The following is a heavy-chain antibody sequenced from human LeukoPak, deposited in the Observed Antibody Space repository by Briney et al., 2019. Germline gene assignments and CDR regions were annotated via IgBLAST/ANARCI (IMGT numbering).Heavy chain of an antibody. CDR2: IRYDGSNK. J-gene: IGHJ4*02. D-gene: IGHD2-21*01. V-gene: IGHV3-30*02. Sequence: PGGSLRLSCAASGFTFSSYGMHWVRQAPGKGLEWVAFIRYDGSNKYYADSVKGRFTISRDNSKNSLYLQMSSLRAEDTAVYYCAREGTAYCGGDCYLDYWGQGTLVTVSS. CDR1: GFTFSSYG. CDR3: AREGTAYCGGDCYLDY.